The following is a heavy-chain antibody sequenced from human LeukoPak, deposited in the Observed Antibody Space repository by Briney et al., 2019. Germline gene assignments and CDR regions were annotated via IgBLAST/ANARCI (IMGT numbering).Heavy chain of an antibody. CDR1: GYTFTGCY. Sequence: ASVKVSCKASGYTFTGCYMQWVRQAPGQGLEWMGRINPNSGGTNYAQKFQGRVTMTRDTSISTAYMELSRLRSDDTAVYYCARVYYYGSGSSRGGFGYWGQGTLATVSS. J-gene: IGHJ4*02. CDR2: INPNSGGT. V-gene: IGHV1-2*06. CDR3: ARVYYYGSGSSRGGFGY. D-gene: IGHD3-10*01.